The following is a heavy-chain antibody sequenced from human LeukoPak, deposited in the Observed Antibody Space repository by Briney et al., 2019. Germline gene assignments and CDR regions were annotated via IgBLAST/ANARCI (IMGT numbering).Heavy chain of an antibody. J-gene: IGHJ5*02. CDR1: GYTFTNVP. D-gene: IGHD2-2*01. Sequence: GASVKVSCKASGYTFTNVPIGWVRQAPGQGLEWMGWISAYNGYTNYAPSLQGRVTMTTDTFTSTAYMQLWSLRSDDTAMYYCATDIIHCSSTSCPPDWFDPWGQGTLVTVSS. CDR2: ISAYNGYT. V-gene: IGHV1-18*01. CDR3: ATDIIHCSSTSCPPDWFDP.